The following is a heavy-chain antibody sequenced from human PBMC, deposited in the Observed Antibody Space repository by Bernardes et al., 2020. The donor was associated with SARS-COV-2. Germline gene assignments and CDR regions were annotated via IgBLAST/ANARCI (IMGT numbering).Heavy chain of an antibody. CDR2: IKSNTDGGTT. J-gene: IGHJ3*02. CDR1: GFTFSNSW. D-gene: IGHD6-13*01. Sequence: GGSLRLSCAASGFTFSNSWMNWVRQAPGKGLEWVGRIKSNTDGGTTDYAAPVKGRFTISSDDSKNTLYLQMNSLKTEDTAVYYCTTAAAGIHDAFDIWPRDKGNRLF. V-gene: IGHV3-15*07. CDR3: TTAAAGIHDAFDI.